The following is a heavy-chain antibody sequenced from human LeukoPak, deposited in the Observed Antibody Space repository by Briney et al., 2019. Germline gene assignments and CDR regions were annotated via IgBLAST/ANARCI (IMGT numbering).Heavy chain of an antibody. CDR1: GYTFTGYY. V-gene: IGHV1-2*02. Sequence: ASVKVSCKASGYTFTGYYMHWVRQAPGQGLEWMGWINPNGGGTNYAQKFQGRVTMTRDTSISTAYMELSRLRSDDTAVYYCARDRAGYYYYYMDVWGKGTTVTVSS. CDR3: ARDRAGYYYYYMDV. J-gene: IGHJ6*03. CDR2: INPNGGGT.